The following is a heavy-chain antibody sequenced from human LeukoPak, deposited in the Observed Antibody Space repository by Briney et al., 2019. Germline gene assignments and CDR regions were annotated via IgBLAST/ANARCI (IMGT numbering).Heavy chain of an antibody. CDR1: GYSFTNYW. J-gene: IGHJ4*02. D-gene: IGHD5-12*01. CDR3: ARPSHGGYDPPDF. CDR2: IYPSDSET. Sequence: GESLKISCKGSGYSFTNYWIGWVRQMPGKGLEWIGIIYPSDSETRYRPAFQGQVTISADKSISTAYLQWSSLKASDTAMYYCARPSHGGYDPPDFWGQGTLVTVSS. V-gene: IGHV5-51*01.